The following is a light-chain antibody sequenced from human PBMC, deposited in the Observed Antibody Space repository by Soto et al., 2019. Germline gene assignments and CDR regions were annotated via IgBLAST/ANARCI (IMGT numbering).Light chain of an antibody. CDR1: QTVRSN. Sequence: EIVMTQSPATLSVSPGDRATLSCRASQTVRSNLAWYQQKAGQAPRVLIHGASTRATGIPDRFSGSGSGTDFTLTISSLQSEDFAVYYCQQYNDCPRTFGQGTKVEFK. CDR2: GAS. V-gene: IGKV3-15*01. CDR3: QQYNDCPRT. J-gene: IGKJ1*01.